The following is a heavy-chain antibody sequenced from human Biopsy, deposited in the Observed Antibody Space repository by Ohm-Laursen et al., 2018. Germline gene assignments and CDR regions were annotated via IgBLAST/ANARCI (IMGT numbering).Heavy chain of an antibody. Sequence: SLRLSCAASGFTFGDAWMSWIRQAPGKGLEWVGRIKSKFDGETTDHAAPVKGRFIISRDDSKSTLSLQMNSLKVEDTGVYFCSTGGGDFYYNGMDVWGQGTTVTVSS. V-gene: IGHV3-15*01. CDR2: IKSKFDGETT. J-gene: IGHJ6*02. CDR1: GFTFGDAW. CDR3: STGGGDFYYNGMDV. D-gene: IGHD3-16*01.